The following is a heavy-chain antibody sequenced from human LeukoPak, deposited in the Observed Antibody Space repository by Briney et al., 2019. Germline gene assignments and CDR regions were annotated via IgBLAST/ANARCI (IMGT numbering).Heavy chain of an antibody. J-gene: IGHJ5*02. CDR3: ARARFLVVPAASWFDP. D-gene: IGHD2-2*01. CDR2: TYYSGST. CDR1: GGSISSGGYY. Sequence: SETLSLTCTVSGGSISSGGYYWSWIRQHPGKGLEWIGYTYYSGSTYYNPSLKSRVTISVDTSKNQFSLKLSSVTAADTAVYYCARARFLVVPAASWFDPWGQGTLVTVSS. V-gene: IGHV4-31*03.